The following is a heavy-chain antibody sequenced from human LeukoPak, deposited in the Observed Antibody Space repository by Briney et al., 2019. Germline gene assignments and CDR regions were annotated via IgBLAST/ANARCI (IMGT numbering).Heavy chain of an antibody. CDR1: GGSFSGYY. J-gene: IGHJ4*02. V-gene: IGHV4-34*01. Sequence: SETLSLTCAVYGGSFSGYYWSWIRQPPGKGLEWIGEINHSGSTNYNPSLKSRVTISVDTSKNQFSLKLSSVTAADTAVYYCARRIVVVRKFDYWGQGTLVTVYS. CDR2: INHSGST. D-gene: IGHD3-22*01. CDR3: ARRIVVVRKFDY.